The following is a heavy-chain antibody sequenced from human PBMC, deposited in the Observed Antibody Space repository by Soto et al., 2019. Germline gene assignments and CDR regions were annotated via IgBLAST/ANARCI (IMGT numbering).Heavy chain of an antibody. CDR3: ARAVDYDILTGYYSGFDY. CDR1: GGSVSSGSYY. D-gene: IGHD3-9*01. Sequence: SETLSLTCTVSGGSVSSGSYYWSWIRQPPGKGLEWIGYIYYSGSTNYNPSLKSRVTISVDTSKNQVSLKLSSVTAADTAVYYCARAVDYDILTGYYSGFDYWGQGTLVTVSS. J-gene: IGHJ4*02. V-gene: IGHV4-61*01. CDR2: IYYSGST.